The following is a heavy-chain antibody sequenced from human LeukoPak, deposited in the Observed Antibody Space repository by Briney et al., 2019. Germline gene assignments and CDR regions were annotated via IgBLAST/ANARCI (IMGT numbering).Heavy chain of an antibody. J-gene: IGHJ4*02. CDR3: ARLMGIAAADLYYFDY. CDR1: GYTFTSYG. D-gene: IGHD6-13*01. CDR2: ISAYNGNT. Sequence: GASVKVSCKASGYTFTSYGIRWVRQAPGQGLEWMGWISAYNGNTNYAQKLQGRVTMTTDTSTSTAYMELRSLRSDDTAVYYCARLMGIAAADLYYFDYWGQGTLVTVSS. V-gene: IGHV1-18*01.